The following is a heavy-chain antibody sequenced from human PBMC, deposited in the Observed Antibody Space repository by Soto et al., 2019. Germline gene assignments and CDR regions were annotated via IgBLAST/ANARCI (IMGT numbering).Heavy chain of an antibody. CDR3: SRGLASGDY. V-gene: IGHV1-46*03. CDR2: INPNGGST. CDR1: GYIFTNFY. J-gene: IGHJ4*02. D-gene: IGHD6-6*01. Sequence: QVQLVQPGAEVKKPGASVKFSCKASGYIFTNFYIHWVRQAPGQGLEWIGIINPNGGSTNYAQNFQGRVTMGREPSTSTVYMDLSSLRSEDTAVYYCSRGLASGDYWGQGILITVS.